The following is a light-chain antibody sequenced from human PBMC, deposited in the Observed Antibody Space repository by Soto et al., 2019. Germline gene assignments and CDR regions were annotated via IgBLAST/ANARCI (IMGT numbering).Light chain of an antibody. CDR3: QQYDYSRT. V-gene: IGKV1-5*01. J-gene: IGKJ1*01. CDR1: QSIAAS. CDR2: DVS. Sequence: DIQMTQPPSALSASVGDTVTITCRASQSIAASLAWYQHKPGEAPKLLIYDVSSLETGVPSRFSGSGSGTEFSLTIRGLQPDDFATYYCQQYDYSRTFGQGTKVDI.